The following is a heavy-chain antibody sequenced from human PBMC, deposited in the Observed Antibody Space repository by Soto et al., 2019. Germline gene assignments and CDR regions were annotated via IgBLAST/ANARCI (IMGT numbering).Heavy chain of an antibody. CDR1: GGTFSSYA. D-gene: IGHD2-2*01. V-gene: IGHV1-69*13. CDR3: ARAKDIVVVPATLRQYYFDY. J-gene: IGHJ4*02. Sequence: SVNVSCKASGGTFSSYAISWVRQAPGQGLEWMGGIIPIFGTANYAQKFQGRVTITADESTSTAYMELSSLRSEDTAVYYCARAKDIVVVPATLRQYYFDYWGQGTLVTVSS. CDR2: IIPIFGTA.